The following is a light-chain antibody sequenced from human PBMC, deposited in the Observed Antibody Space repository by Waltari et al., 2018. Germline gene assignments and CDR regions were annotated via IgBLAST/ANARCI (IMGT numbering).Light chain of an antibody. Sequence: QLVVTQSPSASASLAASSQLTCTLTSGHTHSAIPWHHQPPGKGPRFLMKINSDGSHRKGNGVPDRFSASSSGAERYLTISSLQSADEGDYHCQTWGTGIQVFGGGTKLTVL. CDR2: INSDGSH. V-gene: IGLV4-69*01. J-gene: IGLJ3*02. CDR1: SGHTHSA. CDR3: QTWGTGIQV.